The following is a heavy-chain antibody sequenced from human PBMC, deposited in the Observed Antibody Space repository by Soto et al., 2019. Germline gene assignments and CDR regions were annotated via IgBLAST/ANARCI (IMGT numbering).Heavy chain of an antibody. D-gene: IGHD3-10*01. Sequence: PGGSLRLSCAASGFTFSNAWMSWVRQAPGKGLEWVGRIKSKTDGGTTDYAAPVKGRFTISRDDSKNTLYLQMNSLKTEDTAVYYCTTDRPRTITMVRGVTPYYYYMDVWGKGTTVTVSS. CDR3: TTDRPRTITMVRGVTPYYYYMDV. J-gene: IGHJ6*03. CDR1: GFTFSNAW. V-gene: IGHV3-15*01. CDR2: IKSKTDGGTT.